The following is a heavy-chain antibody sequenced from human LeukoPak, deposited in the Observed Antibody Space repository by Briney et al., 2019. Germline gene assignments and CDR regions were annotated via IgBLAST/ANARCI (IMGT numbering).Heavy chain of an antibody. CDR3: VRDLGYCTNGVCHMRFDY. Sequence: QTGGSLRLSCVASGFTFSHSWMTWVRQAPGKGLEWVGHIKEDGSSQNYADSVKGRFTISRDNAKSSLHLQMNGLRAEDTAMYYCVRDLGYCTNGVCHMRFDYWGQGTLVAVSS. V-gene: IGHV3-7*03. CDR1: GFTFSHSW. CDR2: IKEDGSSQ. J-gene: IGHJ4*02. D-gene: IGHD2-8*01.